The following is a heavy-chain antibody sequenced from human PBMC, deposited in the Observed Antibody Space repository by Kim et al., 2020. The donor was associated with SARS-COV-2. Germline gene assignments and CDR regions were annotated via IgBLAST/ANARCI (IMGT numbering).Heavy chain of an antibody. CDR2: IKSKTDGGTT. CDR3: TTDPRQYSSRYYSGYGMDV. V-gene: IGHV3-15*01. J-gene: IGHJ6*02. D-gene: IGHD6-13*01. CDR1: GFTFSNAW. Sequence: GGSLRLSCAASGFTFSNAWMSWVRQAPGKGLEWVGRIKSKTDGGTTDYAAPVKGRFTISRDDSKNTLYLQMNSLKTEDTAVYYCTTDPRQYSSRYYSGYGMDVWGQGTTVTVSS.